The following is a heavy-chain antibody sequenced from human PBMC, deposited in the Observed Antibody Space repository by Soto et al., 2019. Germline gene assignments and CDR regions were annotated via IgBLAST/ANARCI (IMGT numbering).Heavy chain of an antibody. CDR3: AKGPADIVVVVAALKSYGMDV. J-gene: IGHJ6*02. CDR2: ISGSGGST. Sequence: PGGSLRLSCAASGFTFSSYAMSWVRQAPGKGLEWVSAISGSGGSTYYADSVKGRFTISRDNPKNTLYLQMNSLRAEDTAVYYCAKGPADIVVVVAALKSYGMDVWGQGTTVTVSS. D-gene: IGHD2-15*01. CDR1: GFTFSSYA. V-gene: IGHV3-23*01.